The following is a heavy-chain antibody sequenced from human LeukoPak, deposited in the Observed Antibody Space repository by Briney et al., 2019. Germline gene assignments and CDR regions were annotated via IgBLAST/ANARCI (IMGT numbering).Heavy chain of an antibody. Sequence: GGSLRLSCGASGFSFTTYWMGWVRQAPGKGLEWVANITQDGTEKYYVDSVKGRFTISRDNAKNSLYLQMNSLRAEDTAVYYCARDLLGYCSGGRCYSYWYFDLWGRGILVTVSS. CDR2: ITQDGTEK. CDR3: ARDLLGYCSGGRCYSYWYFDL. D-gene: IGHD2-15*01. V-gene: IGHV3-7*01. J-gene: IGHJ2*01. CDR1: GFSFTTYW.